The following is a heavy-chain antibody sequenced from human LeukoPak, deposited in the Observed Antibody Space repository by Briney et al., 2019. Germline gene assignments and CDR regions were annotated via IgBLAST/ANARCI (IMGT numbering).Heavy chain of an antibody. CDR3: ARDLYGSGNYYGYFHY. Sequence: PSETLSLTCTVSGDSISSYFWTWIRQPPGKGLEWIGNIHYSGSTKYNPSLNSRVSISVDTSKNQFSLKLSSVTAADTAVYYCARDLYGSGNYYGYFHYWGQGTLVTVSS. V-gene: IGHV4-59*12. D-gene: IGHD3-10*01. CDR1: GDSISSYF. CDR2: IHYSGST. J-gene: IGHJ4*02.